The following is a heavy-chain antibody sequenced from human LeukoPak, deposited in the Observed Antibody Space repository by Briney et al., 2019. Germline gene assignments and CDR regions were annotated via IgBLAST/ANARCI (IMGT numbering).Heavy chain of an antibody. Sequence: SQTLSLTCAISGDSVSSNSAAWNWIRQSPSRGLEWLGRTYYRSKWYNGYAVSVKSRITINPDTSKNQFSLQLNSVTPEDTAVYYCARDAYRIAAAGAVSGAGGFDLWGRGTLVTVSS. CDR1: GDSVSSNSAA. D-gene: IGHD6-13*01. CDR3: ARDAYRIAAAGAVSGAGGFDL. CDR2: TYYRSKWYN. J-gene: IGHJ2*01. V-gene: IGHV6-1*01.